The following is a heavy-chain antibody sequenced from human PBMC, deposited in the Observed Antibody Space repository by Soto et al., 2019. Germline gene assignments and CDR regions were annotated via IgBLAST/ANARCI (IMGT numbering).Heavy chain of an antibody. CDR2: IWHDGRKT. J-gene: IGHJ4*02. CDR1: VFTFSDYG. Sequence: PVGSLRLSCALSVFTFSDYGMHCVRHPPGKWLEWVSLIWHDGRKTYYADSVKGRFTISRDNSKNTMYLQMNSLSEEDTAMYSCVRKAGEAVAINNQFYIQFWGQGTRVTVSS. CDR3: VRKAGEAVAINNQFYIQF. D-gene: IGHD6-19*01. V-gene: IGHV3-33*01.